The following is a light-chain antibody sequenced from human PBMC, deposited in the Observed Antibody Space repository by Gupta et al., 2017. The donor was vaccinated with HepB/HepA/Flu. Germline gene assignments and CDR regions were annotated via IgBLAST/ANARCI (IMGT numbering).Light chain of an antibody. J-gene: IGKJ1*01. CDR3: QEYNNWPTWT. CDR1: QSVNSN. V-gene: IGKV3-15*01. Sequence: EIVMTQSPATLSVSPGERATLSCRASQSVNSNLAWYQQKPGQAPRLLIFGASTRATGVPARFSGSGSGIDLTLTISSRQSEDFAVYYCQEYNNWPTWTFGQGTKVEIK. CDR2: GAS.